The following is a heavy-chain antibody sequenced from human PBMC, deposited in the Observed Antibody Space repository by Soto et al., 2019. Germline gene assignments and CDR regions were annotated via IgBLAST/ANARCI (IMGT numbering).Heavy chain of an antibody. D-gene: IGHD1-7*01. CDR1: GYTFTSYG. J-gene: IGHJ5*02. CDR3: AXDXXYXWNYNWFDP. Sequence: QVQLVQSGAEVKKPGASVKVSCKASGYTFTSYGISWVRQAPGQGLEWMGWISTYNGNTNFTQKLQGXAXXXTXXXXXXXXXXXXXXXXXXXXXXXXAXDXXYXWNYNWFDPWGQGTLVTVSS. V-gene: IGHV1-18*01. CDR2: ISTYNGNT.